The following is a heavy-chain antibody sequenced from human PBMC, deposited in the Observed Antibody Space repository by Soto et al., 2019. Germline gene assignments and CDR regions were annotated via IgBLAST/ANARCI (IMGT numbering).Heavy chain of an antibody. Sequence: DSVKGRFTISRDNSGDTLHLQMNSLRVEDTAVYYCARDAYSYDTSGHFDSWGQGTLVTVSS. CDR3: ARDAYSYDTSGHFDS. D-gene: IGHD3-22*01. J-gene: IGHJ5*01. V-gene: IGHV3-30*07.